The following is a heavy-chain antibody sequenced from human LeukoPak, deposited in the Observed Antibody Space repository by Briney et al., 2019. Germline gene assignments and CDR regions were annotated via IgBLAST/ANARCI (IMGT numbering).Heavy chain of an antibody. CDR3: ARVRAAAHLFDY. J-gene: IGHJ4*02. D-gene: IGHD6-13*01. Sequence: ASVKVSCKASGYTFTSYYMHWVRQAPGQGLEWMGIINPSGGSTSYAQKFQGRVTMTRDTSTSTVYMELSSLRSEETAVYYCARVRAAAHLFDYWGQGTLVTVSS. CDR2: INPSGGST. V-gene: IGHV1-46*01. CDR1: GYTFTSYY.